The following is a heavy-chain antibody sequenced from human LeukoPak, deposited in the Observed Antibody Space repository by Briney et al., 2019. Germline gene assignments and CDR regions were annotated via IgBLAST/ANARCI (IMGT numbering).Heavy chain of an antibody. CDR1: GFSFSSYW. CDR3: AKEGVVLASIDLVN. D-gene: IGHD5-24*01. Sequence: GGSLRLSCAASGFSFSSYWMSWVCQAPGKGLEWVANIKQDGFKTNYVASVKGRFTISRDNAKSSLYLQMNSLRAEDMAVYYCAKEGVVLASIDLVNWGQGTLVTVSS. CDR2: IKQDGFKT. V-gene: IGHV3-7*01. J-gene: IGHJ4*02.